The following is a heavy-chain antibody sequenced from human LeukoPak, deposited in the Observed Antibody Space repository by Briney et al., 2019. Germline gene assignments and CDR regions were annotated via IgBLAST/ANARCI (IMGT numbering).Heavy chain of an antibody. CDR1: GGSISSSSYY. CDR3: ARHVRDIVVVVAGGLNWFDP. V-gene: IGHV4-39*01. Sequence: SETLSLTCTVSGGSISSSSYYWGWIRQPPGKGLEWIGSIYYSGSTYYNPSLKSRVTISVDTSKNQLCLKRRSVTAADRAGGCGARHVRDIVVVVAGGLNWFDPWGQGTLVTVSS. D-gene: IGHD2-15*01. CDR2: IYYSGST. J-gene: IGHJ5*02.